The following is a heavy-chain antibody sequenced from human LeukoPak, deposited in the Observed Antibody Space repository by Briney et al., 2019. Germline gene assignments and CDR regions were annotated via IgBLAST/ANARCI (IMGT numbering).Heavy chain of an antibody. V-gene: IGHV3-30-3*01. J-gene: IGHJ4*02. CDR1: GFTFNKYA. D-gene: IGHD3-3*01. CDR2: VSYLGNDK. CDR3: ARPLERPLIHYFDF. Sequence: GRSLRLSCAASGFTFNKYAMHWVRQAPGRGLEWVAVVSYLGNDKFYADSVKGRFTISKDNSNNTVYLEINSLRSEDTAVYYCARPLERPLIHYFDFWGPGTLVTVSS.